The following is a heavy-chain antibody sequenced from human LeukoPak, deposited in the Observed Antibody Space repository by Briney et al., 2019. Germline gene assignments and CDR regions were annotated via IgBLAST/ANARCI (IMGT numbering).Heavy chain of an antibody. D-gene: IGHD3-10*01. CDR1: GGSFSGYY. Sequence: SETLSLTCAVYGGSFSGYYWSWIRQPPGKGLEWIGEINHSGSTNYNPSLKSRVTISVDTSKNQFSLKLSSVTAADTAVYYCARHASMVRGVRRYYYMDVWGQGALVTVSS. CDR2: INHSGST. J-gene: IGHJ6*03. V-gene: IGHV4-34*01. CDR3: ARHASMVRGVRRYYYMDV.